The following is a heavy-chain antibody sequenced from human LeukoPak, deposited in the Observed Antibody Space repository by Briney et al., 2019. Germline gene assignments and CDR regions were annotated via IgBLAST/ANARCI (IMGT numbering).Heavy chain of an antibody. CDR3: ARGRCSGGSCYTKRNFDY. D-gene: IGHD2-15*01. V-gene: IGHV4-34*01. CDR2: INHSGST. CDR1: GGSFSGYY. J-gene: IGHJ4*02. Sequence: PSETLSLTCALYGGSFSGYYWSWIRQPPGKGLEWIGEINHSGSTNYNPSLKSRVTRSVDTSKNQFSLKLSSVTAADTAVYYCARGRCSGGSCYTKRNFDYWGQGTLVTVSS.